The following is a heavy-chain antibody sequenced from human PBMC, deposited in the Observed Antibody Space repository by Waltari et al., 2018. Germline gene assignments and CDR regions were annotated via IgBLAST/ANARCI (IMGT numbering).Heavy chain of an antibody. Sequence: QVQLLQSGAEVKKPGASVKVSCKASGFNFGSYAINWVRQDLGQGLEWVGMIIPLVGMTKYAAKFQDRVTITAYTSISTAYMEVTSLRSEDTAIYYCAREGPLNTVTTALPNGLDYWGQGVAVTVSS. J-gene: IGHJ6*02. V-gene: IGHV1-69*04. CDR1: GFNFGSYA. CDR3: AREGPLNTVTTALPNGLDY. CDR2: IIPLVGMT. D-gene: IGHD4-4*01.